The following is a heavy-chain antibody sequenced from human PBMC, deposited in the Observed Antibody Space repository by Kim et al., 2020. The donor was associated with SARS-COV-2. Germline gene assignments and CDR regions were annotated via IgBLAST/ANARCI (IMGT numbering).Heavy chain of an antibody. CDR2: INTNTGNP. CDR1: GYTFTSYA. V-gene: IGHV7-4-1*02. Sequence: ASVKVSCKTSGYTFTSYAMNWVRQAPGQGLEWMGWINTNTGNPTYAQGFTGRFVFSLDTSVSTAYLQISSLKAEDTAVYYCAREDAYYYDSSGYYKTRANNWFDPWGQGTLVTVSS. D-gene: IGHD3-22*01. J-gene: IGHJ5*02. CDR3: AREDAYYYDSSGYYKTRANNWFDP.